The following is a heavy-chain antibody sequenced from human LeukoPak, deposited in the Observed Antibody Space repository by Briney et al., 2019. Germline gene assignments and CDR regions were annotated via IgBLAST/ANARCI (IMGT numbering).Heavy chain of an antibody. Sequence: SETLSLTCTVSGYFISGGYYWDWIRQPPGKGLEGIGNIYHRGTTSYNPSLRGRITISVDTSKNQFSLRLTSVTAADTAVYYCARGYYYGPDNAGEFDFWGGGILVTVSS. CDR3: ARGYYYGPDNAGEFDF. CDR1: GYFISGGYY. D-gene: IGHD3-10*01. CDR2: IYHRGTT. V-gene: IGHV4-38-2*02. J-gene: IGHJ4*02.